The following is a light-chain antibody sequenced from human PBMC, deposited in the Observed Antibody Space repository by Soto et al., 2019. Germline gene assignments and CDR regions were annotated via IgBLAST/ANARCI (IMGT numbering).Light chain of an antibody. V-gene: IGKV1-39*01. J-gene: IGKJ1*01. Sequence: DIQMTQSPSSLSASVGDRVTITCRASESIRNNLNWYQQKPGKAPKLLIYAASTLQSGVPSRFSGGGSGTESTLTLGSLQPEDFTTYYCQQTYSTPRGAFGQGTKVE. CDR3: QQTYSTPRGA. CDR1: ESIRNN. CDR2: AAS.